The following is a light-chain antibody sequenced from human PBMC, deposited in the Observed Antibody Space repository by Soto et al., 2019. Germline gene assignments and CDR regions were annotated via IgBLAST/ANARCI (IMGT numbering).Light chain of an antibody. CDR3: QQYNNWPLLLLT. V-gene: IGKV3-15*01. CDR2: GAS. J-gene: IGKJ4*01. Sequence: EIVMTQSPATLSVSPGERATLSCRASQSVSSNLAWYQQKPGQAPRLLIYGASTRATGIPARFSGSGSGTEFTLTISSLQSEDFAVYYCQQYNNWPLLLLTFGGGTKVDIK. CDR1: QSVSSN.